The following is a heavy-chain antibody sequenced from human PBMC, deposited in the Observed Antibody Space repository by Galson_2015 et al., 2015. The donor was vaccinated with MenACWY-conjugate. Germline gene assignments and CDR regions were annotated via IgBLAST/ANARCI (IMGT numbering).Heavy chain of an antibody. J-gene: IGHJ3*02. V-gene: IGHV3-7*03. CDR3: ARQAPGIAVAGTDYDAFDI. D-gene: IGHD6-19*01. CDR2: IKQDGSEK. Sequence: SVRLSCAASGFTFSSYWMSWVRQAPGKGLEWVANIKQDGSEKYYVDSVKGRFTISRDNAKNSLYLQMNSLRAEDTAVYYCARQAPGIAVAGTDYDAFDIWGQGTMVTVSS. CDR1: GFTFSSYW.